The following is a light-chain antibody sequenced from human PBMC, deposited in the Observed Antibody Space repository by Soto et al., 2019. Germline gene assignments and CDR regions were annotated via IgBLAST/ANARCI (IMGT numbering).Light chain of an antibody. J-gene: IGKJ3*01. CDR3: QQRSNRPRFT. CDR2: DVS. Sequence: EIVLTQSPATLSLAAWERATLWWRASQSVDNYLAWYQQKPGQAPRLLIYDVSNRATGTPARFSGSGSGTDFTLSISSLEPEDFAVYYCQQRSNRPRFTFGPGTKVDIK. CDR1: QSVDNY. V-gene: IGKV3-11*01.